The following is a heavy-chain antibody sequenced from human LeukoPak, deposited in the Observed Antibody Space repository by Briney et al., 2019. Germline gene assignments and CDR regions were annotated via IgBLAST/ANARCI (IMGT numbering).Heavy chain of an antibody. J-gene: IGHJ3*02. V-gene: IGHV3-21*01. CDR2: ISSSSNYI. CDR3: ARGGGAFDI. D-gene: IGHD3-16*01. Sequence: GGSLRLSCAASGFTFSHAWMSWVRQAPGKGLEWVSSISSSSNYIYYADSVKGRFTISRDNAKNSLYLQMNSLRAEDTAVYYCARGGGAFDIWGQGTMVTVSS. CDR1: GFTFSHAW.